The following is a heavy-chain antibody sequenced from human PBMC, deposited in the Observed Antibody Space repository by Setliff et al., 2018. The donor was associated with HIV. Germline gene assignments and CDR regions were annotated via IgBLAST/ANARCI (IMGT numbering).Heavy chain of an antibody. V-gene: IGHV3-7*03. CDR1: GFTFSSYW. Sequence: AGGSLRLSCAASGFTFSSYWMSWVRQAPGKGLEWVANIKQDGSEKYYVDSVKGRFTISRDNAKNSLYLQMNSLRAEDTAVYYCARGRLLWSGSYYYYYMDVWGKGTTVTVSS. CDR2: IKQDGSEK. D-gene: IGHD3-10*01. J-gene: IGHJ6*03. CDR3: ARGRLLWSGSYYYYYMDV.